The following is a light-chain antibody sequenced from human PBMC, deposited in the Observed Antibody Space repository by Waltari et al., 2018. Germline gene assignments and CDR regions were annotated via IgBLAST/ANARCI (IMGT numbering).Light chain of an antibody. Sequence: IVLTQSPGTLSFSPGERATLSCRASQSVSSSYLAWYQQKPGQAPRLLIYGASSRATGIPDRFSGSGSGTDFTLTISRLEPEDFAVYYCQQYGRTFGQGTKVEIK. CDR1: QSVSSSY. CDR3: QQYGRT. V-gene: IGKV3-20*01. J-gene: IGKJ1*01. CDR2: GAS.